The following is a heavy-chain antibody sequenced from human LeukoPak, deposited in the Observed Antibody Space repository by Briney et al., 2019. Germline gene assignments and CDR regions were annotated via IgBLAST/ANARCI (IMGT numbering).Heavy chain of an antibody. CDR2: INHSGST. V-gene: IGHV4-34*01. CDR3: ARADYSNPDY. J-gene: IGHJ4*02. D-gene: IGHD4-11*01. CDR1: GGSFSGYY. Sequence: SETLSLTCAVYGGSFSGYYWSWIRQPPGKGLEWIGEINHSGSTNYNPSLKSRVTISVDTSKNQFSLKLSSVTAADTAVYYCARADYSNPDYWGQRTLVTVSS.